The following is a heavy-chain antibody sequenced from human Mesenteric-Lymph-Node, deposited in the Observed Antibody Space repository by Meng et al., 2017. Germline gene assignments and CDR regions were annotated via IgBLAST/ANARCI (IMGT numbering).Heavy chain of an antibody. V-gene: IGHV4-34*01. CDR1: GGSFSGYY. CDR2: INHSGIT. J-gene: IGHJ5*02. CDR3: AREVGYYDILTGYYLDWFDP. D-gene: IGHD3-9*01. Sequence: SETLSLTCAVYGGSFSGYYWEWFRQPPGKGLEWIGEINHSGITHYNPSLKSPVTISIDTSKNQFSLKLSSVTAADTAVYYCAREVGYYDILTGYYLDWFDPWGHGNLVNGAS.